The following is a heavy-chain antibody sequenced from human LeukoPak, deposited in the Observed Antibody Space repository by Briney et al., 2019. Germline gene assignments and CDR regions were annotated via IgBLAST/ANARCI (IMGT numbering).Heavy chain of an antibody. D-gene: IGHD5-24*01. J-gene: IGHJ3*02. CDR1: GCTFSSYA. CDR3: ARDLPPGDGYNYAAFDI. Sequence: SVKVSCKASGCTFSSYAISWVRQAPGQGLEWMGGIIPIFGTANYAQKFQGRVTITTDESTSTAYMELSSLRSEDTAVYYCARDLPPGDGYNYAAFDIWGQGTMVTVSS. CDR2: IIPIFGTA. V-gene: IGHV1-69*05.